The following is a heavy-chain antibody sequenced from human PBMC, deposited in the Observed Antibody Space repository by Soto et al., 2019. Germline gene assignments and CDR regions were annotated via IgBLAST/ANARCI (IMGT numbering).Heavy chain of an antibody. D-gene: IGHD3-16*01. V-gene: IGHV4-59*01. J-gene: IGHJ6*03. CDR3: ARAYWGPSYYYYYYMDV. CDR2: IYYSGST. Sequence: SENLSLTCTVSGGSISSYDWSWIRQPPGQGLEWIGYIYYSGSTNYNPSLKSRVTISVDTSKNQFSLKLSSVTAADAAVYYCARAYWGPSYYYYYYMDVWGKGTTVTVS. CDR1: GGSISSYD.